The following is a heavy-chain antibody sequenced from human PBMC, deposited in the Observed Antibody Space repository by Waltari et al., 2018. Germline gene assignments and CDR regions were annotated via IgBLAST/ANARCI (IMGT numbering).Heavy chain of an antibody. CDR1: GGSISSSSYY. D-gene: IGHD2-2*01. V-gene: IGHV4-39*01. Sequence: QLQLQESGPGLVKPSETLSLTCTVSGGSISSSSYYWGWIRQPPGKGLEWIGSLYYSGRPYSNPSLKSRVNISVSTSKNQCSLQLRSVTAADAAVYYCARHVGLPAALVDYWGQGTLVTVSS. CDR2: LYYSGRP. CDR3: ARHVGLPAALVDY. J-gene: IGHJ4*02.